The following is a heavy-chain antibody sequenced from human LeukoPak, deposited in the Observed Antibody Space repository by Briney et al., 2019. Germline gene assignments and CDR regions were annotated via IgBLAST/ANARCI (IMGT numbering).Heavy chain of an antibody. J-gene: IGHJ6*02. D-gene: IGHD2-2*01. CDR2: IYPGDSDT. V-gene: IGHV5-51*01. Sequence: GESLKISCKGSGYSFTSYWIGWVRPMSGKGLEWKGIIYPGDSDTRYSPSFQGQVTISADKSISTAYLQWSSLKASDTAMYYCARYVVPAADNYYYYGMDVWGQGTTVTVSS. CDR1: GYSFTSYW. CDR3: ARYVVPAADNYYYYGMDV.